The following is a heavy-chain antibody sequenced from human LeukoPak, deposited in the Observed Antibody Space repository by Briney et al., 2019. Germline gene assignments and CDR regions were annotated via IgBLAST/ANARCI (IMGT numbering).Heavy chain of an antibody. Sequence: ASVKVSCKVSGYTLTELSMHWVRQAPGKGLEWMGGFYPEYGETIYAQKCQGRVTMTVDTSTDTAYMELSSLRSEDTAVYYCATEARRGYSGYDYLPFDYWGQGTLVTVSS. J-gene: IGHJ4*02. CDR2: FYPEYGET. CDR3: ATEARRGYSGYDYLPFDY. D-gene: IGHD5-12*01. V-gene: IGHV1-24*01. CDR1: GYTLTELS.